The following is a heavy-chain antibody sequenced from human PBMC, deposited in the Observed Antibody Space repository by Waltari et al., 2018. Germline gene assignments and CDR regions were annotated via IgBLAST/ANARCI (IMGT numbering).Heavy chain of an antibody. V-gene: IGHV4-39*07. CDR1: GGSISSSSYY. D-gene: IGHD3-16*02. J-gene: IGHJ4*02. CDR3: ARYYDYVWGSYRYEYYFDY. Sequence: QLQLQESGPGLVKPSETLSLTCTVSGGSISSSSYYWGWIRQPPGKGLEWIGSIYYSGSTYYNTSLKSRVTISVDTSKNQFSLKLSSVTAADTAVYYCARYYDYVWGSYRYEYYFDYWGQGTLVTVSS. CDR2: IYYSGST.